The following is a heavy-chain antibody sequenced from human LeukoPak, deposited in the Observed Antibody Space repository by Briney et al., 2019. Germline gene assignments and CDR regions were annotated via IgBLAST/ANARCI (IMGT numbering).Heavy chain of an antibody. CDR2: IIPIFGTA. Sequence: SVKVSCKASGGTFSSYAISWVRQAPGQGLEWMRGIIPIFGTANYAQKFQGRVTITADESTSTAYMELSSLRSEDTAVYYCAIDYDSSGYLSGDAFDIWGQGTMVTVSS. V-gene: IGHV1-69*13. CDR3: AIDYDSSGYLSGDAFDI. J-gene: IGHJ3*02. CDR1: GGTFSSYA. D-gene: IGHD3-22*01.